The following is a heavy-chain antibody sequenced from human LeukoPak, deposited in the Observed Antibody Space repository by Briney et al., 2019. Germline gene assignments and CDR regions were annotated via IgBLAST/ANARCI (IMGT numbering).Heavy chain of an antibody. CDR3: ARAYDSRTFDV. V-gene: IGHV4-61*02. CDR2: IYTSGST. D-gene: IGHD3-22*01. CDR1: GGSITSGSYY. J-gene: IGHJ2*01. Sequence: PSETLSLTCTVSGGSITSGSYYWSWIRQPAGKGLEWIGRIYTSGSTNYNPSLKSRVTISIDTSKNQFSLRLRSVTAADTAVWYCARAYDSRTFDVWGRGTLVTVSS.